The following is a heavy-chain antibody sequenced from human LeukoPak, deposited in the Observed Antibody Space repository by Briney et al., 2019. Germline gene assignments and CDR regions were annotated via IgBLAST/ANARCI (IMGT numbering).Heavy chain of an antibody. Sequence: ASVKVSCKASGYTFTDYYINWVRQAPGQGLEWIGWINPNSGDTNYAQKFQDRVTMTRDTSISTAYIELNFLRSDDTAVFYCARLVDGYYYFDYWGQGTLVTVSS. J-gene: IGHJ4*02. V-gene: IGHV1-2*02. CDR2: INPNSGDT. D-gene: IGHD1-1*01. CDR1: GYTFTDYY. CDR3: ARLVDGYYYFDY.